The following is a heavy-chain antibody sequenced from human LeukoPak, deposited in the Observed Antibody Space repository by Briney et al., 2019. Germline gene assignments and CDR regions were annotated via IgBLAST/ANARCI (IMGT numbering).Heavy chain of an antibody. Sequence: SVKVSCKASGGTFSSYAISWVRQAPGQGLEWMGGIIPIFGTANYAQKFQGRVTITAGESTSTAYMELSSLRSEDTAVYYCASLSYVRRGLYYFDYWGQGTLVTVSS. J-gene: IGHJ4*02. CDR2: IIPIFGTA. CDR3: ASLSYVRRGLYYFDY. CDR1: GGTFSSYA. V-gene: IGHV1-69*13. D-gene: IGHD2-8*01.